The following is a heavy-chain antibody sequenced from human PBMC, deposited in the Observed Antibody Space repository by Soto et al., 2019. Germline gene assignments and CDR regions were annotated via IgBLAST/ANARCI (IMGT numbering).Heavy chain of an antibody. V-gene: IGHV4-31*03. Sequence: SETLSLTCTVSGGSISSGGYYWSWIRQHPGKGLEWIGYIYYSGSTYYNPSLKSRVTISVDTSKNQFSLKLSSVTAADTAVYYCARRTVGWANDAFDLWGPGTLVTVS. CDR2: IYYSGST. J-gene: IGHJ3*01. CDR3: ARRTVGWANDAFDL. CDR1: GGSISSGGYY. D-gene: IGHD4-17*01.